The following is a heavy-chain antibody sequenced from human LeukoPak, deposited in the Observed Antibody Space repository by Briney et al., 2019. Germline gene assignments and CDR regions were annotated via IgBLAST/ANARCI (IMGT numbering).Heavy chain of an antibody. CDR2: IYPGDSDT. J-gene: IGHJ6*02. V-gene: IGHV5-51*01. CDR3: ARRNSEYSSSGYYYGMDV. D-gene: IGHD6-6*01. CDR1: GYRFTSYW. Sequence: GESLKISCKGSGYRFTSYWIAWVRQMPGKGLEWMGIIYPGDSDTRYSPSFQGQVTISADKSISTAYLQWSSLKASDTAMYYCARRNSEYSSSGYYYGMDVWGQGTTVTVSS.